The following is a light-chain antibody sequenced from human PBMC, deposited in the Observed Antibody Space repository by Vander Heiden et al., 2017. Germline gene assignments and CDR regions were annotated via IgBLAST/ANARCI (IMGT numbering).Light chain of an antibody. Sequence: EIVLTQSPGTLSLFPGERATLSCRASQSVSTSYLAWYQQKPGQAPRLLIHGASSRATGIPDRFSGSGSGTDFTLTISRLEPEDFAVYFCQQGCDSSSTFGQGTKLEIK. V-gene: IGKV3-20*01. CDR1: QSVSTSY. CDR2: GAS. CDR3: QQGCDSSST. J-gene: IGKJ2*01.